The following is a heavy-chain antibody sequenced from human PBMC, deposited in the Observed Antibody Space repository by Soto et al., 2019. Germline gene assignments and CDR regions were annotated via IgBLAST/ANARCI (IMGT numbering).Heavy chain of an antibody. V-gene: IGHV1-69*13. CDR3: ARDGALTGYDY. D-gene: IGHD7-27*01. Sequence: PVKVSCKASGGTFTSYAISWVRQAPGQGLEWMGGIIPIFGTANYAQKFQGRVTITADESTSTAYKELSSLRSEDTAVYYCARDGALTGYDYWGQGTLVTVSS. CDR2: IIPIFGTA. J-gene: IGHJ4*02. CDR1: GGTFTSYA.